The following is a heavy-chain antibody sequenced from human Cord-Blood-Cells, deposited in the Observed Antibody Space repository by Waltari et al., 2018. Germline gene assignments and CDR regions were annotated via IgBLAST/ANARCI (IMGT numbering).Heavy chain of an antibody. V-gene: IGHV3-30*03. CDR1: GFTFSSYG. CDR2: ISYDGSNK. Sequence: QVQLVESGGGVVQPGRSLRLSCAASGFTFSSYGMHWVRQAPGKGVEWVAVISYDGSNKYYADSVKGRVTISRDNSKNTLYLQMNSLRAEDTAVYYCTYFDYWGQGTLVTVSS. CDR3: TYFDY. J-gene: IGHJ4*02.